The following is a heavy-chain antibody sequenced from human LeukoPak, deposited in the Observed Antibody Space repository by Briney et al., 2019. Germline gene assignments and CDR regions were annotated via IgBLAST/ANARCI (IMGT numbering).Heavy chain of an antibody. CDR2: ISSSSSTI. CDR1: GFTFNSYS. CDR3: ARGRGSGYFDY. J-gene: IGHJ4*02. V-gene: IGHV3-48*01. Sequence: PGGSLRLSCAASGFTFNSYSMNWVRQAPGKGLEWVSYISSSSSTIYYADSVKGRFTISRDNAKNSLYLQMNSLRAEDTAVYYCARGRGSGYFDYWGQGTLVTVSS. D-gene: IGHD2-15*01.